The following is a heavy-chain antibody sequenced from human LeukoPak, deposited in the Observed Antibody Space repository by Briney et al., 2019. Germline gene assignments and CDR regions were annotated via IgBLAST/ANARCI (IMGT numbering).Heavy chain of an antibody. D-gene: IGHD4-17*01. Sequence: GGSLRLSCAASGFTFSRYAMSWVRRAPGKGLEWVSGISGGDGSTYYADSVKGRFTISRDKSKNTLYLQLNSLRAEDTAVYYCAKDYPVGGATVSDLFFDYWGQGTLVTVSS. CDR3: AKDYPVGGATVSDLFFDY. J-gene: IGHJ4*02. CDR1: GFTFSRYA. CDR2: ISGGDGST. V-gene: IGHV3-23*01.